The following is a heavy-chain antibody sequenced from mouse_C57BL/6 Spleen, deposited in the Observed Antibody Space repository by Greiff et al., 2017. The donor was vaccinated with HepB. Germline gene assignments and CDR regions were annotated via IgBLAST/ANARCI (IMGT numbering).Heavy chain of an antibody. CDR3: ARSVYRSFDY. CDR1: GYAFTNYL. D-gene: IGHD2-1*01. V-gene: IGHV1-54*01. CDR2: INPGSGGT. J-gene: IGHJ2*01. Sequence: VKLMESGAELVRPGTSVKVSCKASGYAFTNYLIEWVKQRPGQGLEWIGVINPGSGGTNYNEKFKGKATLTADKSSSTAYMQLSSLTSEDSTVYFCARSVYRSFDYWGQGTTLTVSS.